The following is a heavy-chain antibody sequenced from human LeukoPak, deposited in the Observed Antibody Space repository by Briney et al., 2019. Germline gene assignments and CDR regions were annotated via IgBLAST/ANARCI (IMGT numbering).Heavy chain of an antibody. Sequence: MTGGSLRLSCAASGFTFSNAWMSWVRQAPGKGLEWVGRIKSKTDGGTTDYAAPVKGRFTISRDDSKDTLYLQMNSLKTEDTAVYYCTTDKPQWELTTVDYWGQGTLVTVSS. CDR2: IKSKTDGGTT. CDR3: TTDKPQWELTTVDY. D-gene: IGHD1-26*01. V-gene: IGHV3-15*01. J-gene: IGHJ4*02. CDR1: GFTFSNAW.